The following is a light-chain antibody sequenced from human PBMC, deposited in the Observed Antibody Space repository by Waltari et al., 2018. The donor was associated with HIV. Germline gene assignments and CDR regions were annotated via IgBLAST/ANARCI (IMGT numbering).Light chain of an antibody. CDR3: GTWDSSLNAGV. CDR2: DND. J-gene: IGLJ3*02. Sequence: QSMLTQPHSVSAAPAQKVTLSCSGSSSNLANNSVSLYQHLPGAAPKLVIYDNDNRPSGIPDRFSGSKSGASATLVITGLQTGDEGDYYCGTWDSSLNAGVFGGGTKLTVL. CDR1: SSNLANNS. V-gene: IGLV1-51*01.